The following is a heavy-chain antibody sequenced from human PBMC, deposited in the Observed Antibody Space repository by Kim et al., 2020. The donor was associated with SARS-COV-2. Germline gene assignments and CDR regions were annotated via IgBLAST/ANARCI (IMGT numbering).Heavy chain of an antibody. V-gene: IGHV1-2*02. J-gene: IGHJ4*02. CDR3: ARARGYSYLYYFDY. D-gene: IGHD5-18*01. Sequence: GQKFQGRVTMTRDTSINTASMEVSSLRSDDTAVYFCARARGYSYLYYFDYWGQGTLVTVSS.